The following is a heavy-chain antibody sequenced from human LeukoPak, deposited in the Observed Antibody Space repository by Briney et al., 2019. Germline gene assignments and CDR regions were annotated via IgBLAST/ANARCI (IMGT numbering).Heavy chain of an antibody. CDR1: GFTFSSFS. CDR2: ISISGSTT. Sequence: PGGSLRLSCAASGFTFSSFSMNWVRQAPGEGLEWLSYISISGSTTYYADSVKGRFTISRDNAKNSLYLQMNSLRAEDTAVYYCARDYNYGFDYWGQGTLVTVSS. CDR3: ARDYNYGFDY. J-gene: IGHJ4*02. V-gene: IGHV3-48*04. D-gene: IGHD5-18*01.